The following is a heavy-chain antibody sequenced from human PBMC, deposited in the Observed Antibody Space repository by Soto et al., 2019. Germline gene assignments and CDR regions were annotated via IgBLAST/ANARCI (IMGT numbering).Heavy chain of an antibody. CDR1: GFTFDDYA. V-gene: IGHV3-9*01. Sequence: PGGSLRLSCAASGFTFDDYAMHWVRQAPGKGLEWVSGISWNSGSIGYADSVKGRFTISRDNAKNSLYLQMNSLRAEDTALYYCAKENSGSYYVGSYFDYWGQGTLVTVSS. CDR2: ISWNSGSI. CDR3: AKENSGSYYVGSYFDY. J-gene: IGHJ4*02. D-gene: IGHD1-26*01.